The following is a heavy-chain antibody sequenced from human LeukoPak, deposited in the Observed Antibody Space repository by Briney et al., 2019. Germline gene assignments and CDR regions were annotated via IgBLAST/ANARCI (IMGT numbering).Heavy chain of an antibody. CDR1: GFTFSSYG. V-gene: IGHV3-30*19. CDR2: IWYDKSNK. J-gene: IGHJ6*02. Sequence: GGSLRLSCAASGFTFSSYGMNWVRQAPGKGLEWVAVIWYDKSNKYYADSVKGRFTISRDNSKNTLYLQMNSLRAEDTAVYYCARELHSSGWYGMDVWGQGTTVTVSS. CDR3: ARELHSSGWYGMDV. D-gene: IGHD6-19*01.